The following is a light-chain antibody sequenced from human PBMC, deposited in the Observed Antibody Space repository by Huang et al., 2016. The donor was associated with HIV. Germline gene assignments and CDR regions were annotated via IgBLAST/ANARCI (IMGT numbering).Light chain of an antibody. V-gene: IGKV2-28*01. CDR3: MQTFQPPRT. CDR2: LGS. Sequence: DIVMTQSPLSLPVTPGEPASISCGSSQSLLHSRYNYLDWYLQKPGQSPQLLIYLGSKRATGVPDRFSGSGSGTDFTLKISRVEPEDVGVYYCMQTFQPPRTFGQGTMLEIK. CDR1: QSLLHSRYNY. J-gene: IGKJ2*01.